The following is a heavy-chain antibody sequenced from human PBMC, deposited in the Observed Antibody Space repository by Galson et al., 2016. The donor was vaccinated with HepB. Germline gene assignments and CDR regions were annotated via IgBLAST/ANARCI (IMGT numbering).Heavy chain of an antibody. CDR3: AREGSGLTFDY. J-gene: IGHJ4*02. Sequence: SVKVSCKASGYSLTNYGINWVRQAPGQGLQWMGGIIPIFGTANYAQKFQGRVTITADKSTSTAYMELSSLRSEDTAVYYCAREGSGLTFDYWGQGTLVTVSS. CDR2: IIPIFGTA. CDR1: GYSLTNYG. V-gene: IGHV1-69*06. D-gene: IGHD1-14*01.